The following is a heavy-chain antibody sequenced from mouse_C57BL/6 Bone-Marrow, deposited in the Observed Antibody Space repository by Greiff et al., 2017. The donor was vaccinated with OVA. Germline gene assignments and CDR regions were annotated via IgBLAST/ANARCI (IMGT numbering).Heavy chain of an antibody. CDR3: STRSYDGSSDYWYFDV. D-gene: IGHD1-1*01. V-gene: IGHV14-4*01. Sequence: EVQLVESGAELVRPGASVKLSCTASGFNIKDDYMHWVKQRPEQGLEWIGWIDPENGDTKYASKFQGKATITADTSSNTAYLQLRSLTSEDAAVYFCSTRSYDGSSDYWYFDVWGTGTTVTVSS. CDR1: GFNIKDDY. J-gene: IGHJ1*03. CDR2: IDPENGDT.